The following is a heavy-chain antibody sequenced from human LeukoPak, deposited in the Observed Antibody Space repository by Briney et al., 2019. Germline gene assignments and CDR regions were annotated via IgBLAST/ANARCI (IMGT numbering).Heavy chain of an antibody. V-gene: IGHV3-48*02. D-gene: IGHD3-9*01. CDR3: ATDQRYAFDY. CDR1: GFTFSIYS. J-gene: IGHJ4*02. CDR2: IRTTAEGAKYA. Sequence: GGSLRLSCAASGFTFSIYSMNWVRQAPGKGLEWISNIRTTAEGAKYAYYADSVKGRVTISRDDGKNTLYLHMNSLRDDDTAVYYCATDQRYAFDYWGQGILVTVFS.